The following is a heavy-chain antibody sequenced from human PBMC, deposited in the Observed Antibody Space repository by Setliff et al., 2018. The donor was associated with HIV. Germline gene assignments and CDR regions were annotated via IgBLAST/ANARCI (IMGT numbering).Heavy chain of an antibody. V-gene: IGHV1-18*01. CDR1: GYSFTTSG. J-gene: IGHJ5*02. Sequence: ASVKVSCKASGYSFTTSGVSWVRQAPGQGLEWMGWINIRSGNTNYAQKFQGRVTMTTDTSTSTAYMGLRSLRSDDTALHYCALHYVSPREWFDPWGPGTLVTVSS. D-gene: IGHD3-10*02. CDR2: INIRSGNT. CDR3: ALHYVSPREWFDP.